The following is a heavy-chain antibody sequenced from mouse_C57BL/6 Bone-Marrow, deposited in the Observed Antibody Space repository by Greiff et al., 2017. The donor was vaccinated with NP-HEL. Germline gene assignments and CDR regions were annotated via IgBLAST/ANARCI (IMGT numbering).Heavy chain of an antibody. Sequence: VQLQQSGAELVRPGASVKLSCTASGFNIKDDYMHWVKQRPEQGLEWIGWIDPGNGDTEYASKFQGKATITADTSSNTAYLQLSSLTSEDTAVYYCTGGFYYDYDYWGQGTTLTVSS. CDR1: GFNIKDDY. CDR3: TGGFYYDYDY. CDR2: IDPGNGDT. J-gene: IGHJ2*01. D-gene: IGHD2-4*01. V-gene: IGHV14-4*01.